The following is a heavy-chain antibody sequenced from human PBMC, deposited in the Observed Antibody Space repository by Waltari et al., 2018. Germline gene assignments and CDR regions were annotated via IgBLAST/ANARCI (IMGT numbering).Heavy chain of an antibody. D-gene: IGHD2-15*01. CDR2: MYSGGIT. Sequence: ELQLVESGGGLIQPGGSLRLSCAASGFNVNTHYMSWVRQALGKGVEWISVMYSGGITYYADSVKGRFTISRDSYRNTLSLQMISLRAEDTAVYYCARAESGGMFDYYYGMDVWGQGTTVTVSS. CDR3: ARAESGGMFDYYYGMDV. CDR1: GFNVNTHY. V-gene: IGHV3-53*01. J-gene: IGHJ6*02.